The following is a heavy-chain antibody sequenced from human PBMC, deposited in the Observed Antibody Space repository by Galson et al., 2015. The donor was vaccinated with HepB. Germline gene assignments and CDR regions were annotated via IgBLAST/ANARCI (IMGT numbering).Heavy chain of an antibody. CDR2: ISSSSSYI. CDR1: GFTFSSYS. V-gene: IGHV3-21*01. D-gene: IGHD6-13*01. CDR3: ARERASSSPFFCI. Sequence: LRLSCAASGFTFSSYSMNWVRQAPGKGLEWVSSISSSSSYIYYADSVKGRFTISRDNAKNSLYLQMNSLRAEDTAVYYCARERASSSPFFCIWGQGTMVTVSS. J-gene: IGHJ3*02.